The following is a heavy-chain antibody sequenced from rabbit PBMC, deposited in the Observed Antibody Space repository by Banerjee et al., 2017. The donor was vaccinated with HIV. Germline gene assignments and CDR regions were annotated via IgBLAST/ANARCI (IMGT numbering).Heavy chain of an antibody. J-gene: IGHJ3*01. Sequence: QSLEESGGGLVQPEGSLTLTCTASGFSFSSSDYICWVRQAPGKGLEWIACIYAGSSGSTYYASWAKGRFTISKTSSTTVTLQMTSLTAADTATYFCARGVGGISGLDLWGQGTLVTVS. V-gene: IGHV1S40*01. CDR2: IYAGSSGST. D-gene: IGHD1-1*01. CDR1: GFSFSSSDY. CDR3: ARGVGGISGLDL.